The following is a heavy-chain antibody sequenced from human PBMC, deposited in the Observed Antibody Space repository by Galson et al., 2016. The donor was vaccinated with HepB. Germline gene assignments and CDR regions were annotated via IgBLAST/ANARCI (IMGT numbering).Heavy chain of an antibody. CDR2: INWNGGSI. D-gene: IGHD3-22*01. V-gene: IGHV3-20*04. J-gene: IGHJ4*02. Sequence: SLRLSCAASGFMFDNNGMSWVRRVPGKGLEWVGGINWNGGSIGYADAVKGRFTISRDNAKNSLFLEMNSLRAEDTALYYCAKERQEFDTSGYEPYDHWGQGTLVTVSS. CDR1: GFMFDNNG. CDR3: AKERQEFDTSGYEPYDH.